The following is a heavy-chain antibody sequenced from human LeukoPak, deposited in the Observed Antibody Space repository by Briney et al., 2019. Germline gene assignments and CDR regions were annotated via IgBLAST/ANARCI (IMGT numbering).Heavy chain of an antibody. J-gene: IGHJ6*02. CDR1: GFTFSSYA. V-gene: IGHV3-23*01. CDR3: AKAKVGAGLSDYYYGMDV. CDR2: ISGSAGST. D-gene: IGHD3-16*01. Sequence: GSLRLSCAASGFTFSSYAMSWVRQAPGKGLEWVSGISGSAGSTYYVDSVKGRFTISRDNAKNTLYLQMNSLRPEDTAVYYCAKAKVGAGLSDYYYGMDVWGQGTKVTVSS.